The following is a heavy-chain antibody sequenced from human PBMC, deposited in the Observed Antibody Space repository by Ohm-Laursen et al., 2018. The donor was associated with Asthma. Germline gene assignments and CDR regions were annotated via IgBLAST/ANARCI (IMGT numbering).Heavy chain of an antibody. CDR3: ATLGDSSITQ. J-gene: IGHJ4*02. D-gene: IGHD3-16*01. CDR2: ISSSSSTI. CDR1: GFTFSSYS. Sequence: SLRLSCAATGFTFSSYSMNWVRQAPGKGLEWVSYISSSSSTIYYADSVKGRFTISRDNAKNSLYLQMNSLRVDDTAVYYCATLGDSSITQWGQGTLVTVSS. V-gene: IGHV3-48*01.